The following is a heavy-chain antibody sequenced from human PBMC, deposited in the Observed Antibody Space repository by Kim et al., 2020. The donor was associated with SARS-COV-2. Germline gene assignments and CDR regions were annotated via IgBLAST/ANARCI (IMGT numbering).Heavy chain of an antibody. V-gene: IGHV3-13*01. Sequence: GGSLRLSCAASGFTFSAYDMHWVRQTTGKGLEWVSAIGTADDTYYADSVKGRFTISRENAKNSLYLQMNSLRAGDTAVYYCARGAFDIWGQGTMVTVS. CDR3: ARGAFDI. J-gene: IGHJ3*02. CDR1: GFTFSAYD. CDR2: IGTADDT.